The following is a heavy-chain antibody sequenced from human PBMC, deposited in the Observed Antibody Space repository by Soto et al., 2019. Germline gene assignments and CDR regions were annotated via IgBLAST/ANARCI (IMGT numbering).Heavy chain of an antibody. V-gene: IGHV3-53*01. CDR1: GFTVSTNY. CDR2: IYTGGST. D-gene: IGHD6-13*01. CDR3: AKCMGSSWIGVIDN. J-gene: IGHJ4*02. Sequence: PGGSLRLSCAASGFTVSTNYMSWVRQSPGKGLEWVSVIYTGGSTYYADSVKGRLTISRDNSKNRLFLQMNSLRAEDTAIYYCAKCMGSSWIGVIDNWGQGTLVTVSS.